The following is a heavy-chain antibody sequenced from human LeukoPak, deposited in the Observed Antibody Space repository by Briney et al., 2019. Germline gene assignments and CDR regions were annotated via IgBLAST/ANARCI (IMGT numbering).Heavy chain of an antibody. CDR2: ISFDGSNK. Sequence: GRSLRLSCAASGFTFSSYAMHWVRQAPGKGLEWVAVISFDGSNKYYADSVKGRFTISRDNSKNTLYLQMNSLGAEDTAVYYCARGSPLYYDFWSGYPTDFDYWGQGTLVTVSS. CDR1: GFTFSSYA. D-gene: IGHD3-3*01. CDR3: ARGSPLYYDFWSGYPTDFDY. J-gene: IGHJ4*02. V-gene: IGHV3-30-3*01.